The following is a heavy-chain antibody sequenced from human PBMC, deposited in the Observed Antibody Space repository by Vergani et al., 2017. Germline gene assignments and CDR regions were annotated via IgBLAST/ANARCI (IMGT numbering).Heavy chain of an antibody. Sequence: QVQLQQWGAGLLKPSETLSLTCAVYGGSFSGYYWSWIRQPPGKGLEWIGSIYYSGSTYYNPSLKSRVTISVDTSKNQFSLKLSSVTAADTAVYYCARQGPVVVPNWGQGTLVTVSS. V-gene: IGHV4-34*01. CDR2: IYYSGST. J-gene: IGHJ4*02. CDR3: ARQGPVVVPN. CDR1: GGSFSGYY. D-gene: IGHD3-22*01.